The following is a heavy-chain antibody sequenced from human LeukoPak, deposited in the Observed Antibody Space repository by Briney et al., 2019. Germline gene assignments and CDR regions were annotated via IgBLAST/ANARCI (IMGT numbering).Heavy chain of an antibody. CDR2: IIPILGVA. Sequence: SVKVSCKASGGTFNSYAVTWVRQAPGQGLEWMGRIIPILGVANYAQKFQDRVTITADKSTSTAYMELSSLTSEDTAVYYCARSRTIFVGMDVWGQGPTVTVSS. CDR3: ARSRTIFVGMDV. CDR1: GGTFNSYA. D-gene: IGHD3-3*01. J-gene: IGHJ6*02. V-gene: IGHV1-69*04.